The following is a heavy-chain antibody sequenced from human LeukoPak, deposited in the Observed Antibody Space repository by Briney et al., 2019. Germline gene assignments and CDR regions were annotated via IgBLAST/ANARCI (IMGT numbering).Heavy chain of an antibody. Sequence: SETLSLTCAVYGGSFSGYYWSWIRQPPGKGLEWIGEINHSGSTNYNPSLKSRVTISVDTSKNQFSLKLSSVTAADTAVYYCARDHSSGWPHYYYGMDVWGQGTTVTVSS. CDR1: GGSFSGYY. J-gene: IGHJ6*02. CDR2: INHSGST. CDR3: ARDHSSGWPHYYYGMDV. V-gene: IGHV4-34*01. D-gene: IGHD6-19*01.